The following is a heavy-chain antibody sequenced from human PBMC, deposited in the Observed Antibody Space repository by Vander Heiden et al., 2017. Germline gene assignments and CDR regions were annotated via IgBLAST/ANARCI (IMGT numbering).Heavy chain of an antibody. V-gene: IGHV3-23*01. CDR3: AKDGNGSPLYYYGMDV. J-gene: IGHJ6*02. CDR1: GFTFSSYA. D-gene: IGHD1-26*01. Sequence: EVQLLESGGGLVQPGGSLRLSCAASGFTFSSYAMSWARKAPGKGLEWVSAISGSGGSTYYADSVKGRFTISRDNSKNTLYLQMNSLRAEDTAVYYCAKDGNGSPLYYYGMDVWGQGTTVTVSS. CDR2: ISGSGGST.